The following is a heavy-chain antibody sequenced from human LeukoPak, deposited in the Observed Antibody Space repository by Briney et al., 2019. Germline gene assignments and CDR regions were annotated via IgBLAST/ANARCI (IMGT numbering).Heavy chain of an antibody. J-gene: IGHJ4*02. CDR2: IDPGDSYT. CDR3: ARHYSSGSDFDY. V-gene: IGHV5-10-1*01. D-gene: IGHD6-19*01. CDR1: GYSFTRYW. Sequence: GESLKISCKGSGYSFTRYWISWVRQMPGKVLEWMGRIDPGDSYTNYSPSFQAHVPISADKSISTAYLQWSSLKTSDTAMYYCARHYSSGSDFDYWGQGTLVTVSS.